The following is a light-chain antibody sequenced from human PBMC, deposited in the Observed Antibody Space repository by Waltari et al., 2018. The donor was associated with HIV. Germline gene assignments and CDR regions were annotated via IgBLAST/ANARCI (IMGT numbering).Light chain of an antibody. CDR1: QSVSSN. CDR2: GAS. J-gene: IGKJ1*01. Sequence: VMTQSPATLSVSPGERATLSCRASQSVSSNLAWYQQKPGQAPRLLIYGASTRATGIPARFSGSGSGTEFTLTISSLQSEDFAVYYCQQYNNWPPGTFGQGTKVEIK. V-gene: IGKV3-15*01. CDR3: QQYNNWPPGT.